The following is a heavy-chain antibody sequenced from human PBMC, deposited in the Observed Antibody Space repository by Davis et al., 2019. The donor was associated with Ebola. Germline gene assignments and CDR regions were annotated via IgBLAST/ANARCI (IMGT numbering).Heavy chain of an antibody. CDR3: ARDNEEGARGGAGGFDI. J-gene: IGHJ3*02. V-gene: IGHV3-21*01. Sequence: GGSLRLSCAASGFTFSSYSMNWVRQAPGKGLEWVSSISSSSSYIYYADSVKGRFTISRDNAKNSLYLQMNSLRAEDTAVYYCARDNEEGARGGAGGFDIWGQGTMVTVSS. CDR2: ISSSSSYI. CDR1: GFTFSSYS. D-gene: IGHD1-26*01.